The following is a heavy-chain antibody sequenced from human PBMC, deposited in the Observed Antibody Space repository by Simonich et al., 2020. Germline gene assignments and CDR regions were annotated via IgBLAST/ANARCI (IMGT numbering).Heavy chain of an antibody. J-gene: IGHJ3*02. CDR1: GYTFTGYY. CDR2: INPNGGGK. Sequence: QVQLVQSGAEVKKPGASVKVSCKASGYTFTGYYMHWVRQAPGQGLEWMGWINPNGGGKNDAQNVQGRVTMTRDTSISTAYMELSRLRSDDTAVYYCARGPRWTGDDAFDIWGQGTMVTVSS. CDR3: ARGPRWTGDDAFDI. D-gene: IGHD7-27*01. V-gene: IGHV1-2*02.